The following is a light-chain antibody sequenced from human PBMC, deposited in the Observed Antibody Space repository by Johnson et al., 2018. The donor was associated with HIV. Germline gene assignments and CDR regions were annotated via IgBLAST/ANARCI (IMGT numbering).Light chain of an antibody. J-gene: IGLJ1*01. CDR3: AAWDDSLRGV. Sequence: QSVLTQPPSVSAAPGQKVTISCSGSSSNIGNNYVSWYQQFPGTAPKLLIYDNDRRPSGIPDRFSGSKSGTSATLGITGLQTGDEADYYCAAWDDSLRGVFGTGTKVTVL. CDR2: DND. V-gene: IGLV1-51*02. CDR1: SSNIGNNY.